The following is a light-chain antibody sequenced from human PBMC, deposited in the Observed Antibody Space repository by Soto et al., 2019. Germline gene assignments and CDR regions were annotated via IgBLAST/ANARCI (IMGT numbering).Light chain of an antibody. V-gene: IGKV3-11*01. J-gene: IGKJ2*03. CDR3: QQRSNWVYS. Sequence: EIVLTQSPATLSLSPGERATLSCRASQSVASYLAWYQQKPGQAPRVLIYDVSNRATGVPARFTGSGSGTDFTLTISSLEPEDFAVYYCQQRSNWVYSFGQGTKVEIK. CDR2: DVS. CDR1: QSVASY.